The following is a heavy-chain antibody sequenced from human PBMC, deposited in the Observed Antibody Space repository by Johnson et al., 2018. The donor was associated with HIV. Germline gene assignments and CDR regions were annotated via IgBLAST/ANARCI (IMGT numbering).Heavy chain of an antibody. Sequence: QMLLVESGGGVVQPGRSLRLSCVASGFTFSSYGMHWVRQTPGKGLEWVAVISYNGTNTWYADSVKGRFTISRDNSKNTMYLQLNSLRPEDTAVYYCARDGRDLLTRGSFDVWGQGTVVTVSS. J-gene: IGHJ3*01. V-gene: IGHV3-30*03. D-gene: IGHD3-16*01. CDR2: ISYNGTNT. CDR3: ARDGRDLLTRGSFDV. CDR1: GFTFSSYG.